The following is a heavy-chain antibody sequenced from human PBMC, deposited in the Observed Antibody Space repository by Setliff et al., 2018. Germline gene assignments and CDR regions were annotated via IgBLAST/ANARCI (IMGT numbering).Heavy chain of an antibody. D-gene: IGHD3-3*01. V-gene: IGHV4-39*07. J-gene: IGHJ4*02. Sequence: SETLSLTCTVSGGSISSSSYYWSWIRQPPGKGLEWIGEINHSGSTNYNPSLKSRVTISVDTSKNQSSLKLSSVTAADTAVYYCARRETYYNFWSGYYAYWGQGTLVTVSS. CDR2: INHSGST. CDR1: GGSISSSSYY. CDR3: ARRETYYNFWSGYYAY.